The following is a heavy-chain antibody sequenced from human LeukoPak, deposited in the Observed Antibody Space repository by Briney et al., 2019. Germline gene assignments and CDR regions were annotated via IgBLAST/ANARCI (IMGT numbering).Heavy chain of an antibody. CDR1: GFTFSTYN. CDR3: ARDSSSERGGYFDY. V-gene: IGHV3-21*01. D-gene: IGHD2-15*01. CDR2: ISSSGSFI. J-gene: IGHJ4*02. Sequence: GGSLRLSCAASGFTFSTYNMNWVRQAPGKGLEWVSSISSSGSFIYYADSVKGRFTISRDNAKNSLYLQMNSLRAEDTAVYYCARDSSSERGGYFDYWGQGTLVTVSS.